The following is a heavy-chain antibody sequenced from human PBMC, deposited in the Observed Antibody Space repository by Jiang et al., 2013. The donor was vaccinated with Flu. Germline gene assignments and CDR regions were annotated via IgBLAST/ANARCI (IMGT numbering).Heavy chain of an antibody. CDR1: GYTFTSYY. J-gene: IGHJ4*02. CDR3: ATFAGATGTFDH. Sequence: EVKKPGASVKVSCKTSGYTFTSYYMHWVRQAPGQGLEWMGIIDPSGGSTTYAQKFQGRVTMTRDTSTSTVYMEVSSLRSEDTAVYYCATFAGATGTFDHWGQGALVTV. CDR2: IDPSGGST. D-gene: IGHD1-26*01. V-gene: IGHV1-46*01.